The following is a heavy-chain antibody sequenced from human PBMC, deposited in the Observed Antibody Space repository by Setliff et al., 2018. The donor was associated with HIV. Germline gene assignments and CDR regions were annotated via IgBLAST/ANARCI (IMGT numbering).Heavy chain of an antibody. CDR2: IYTSGST. CDR1: GGSISSYY. CDR3: AREWYYGSGSYWASYFYYYYYMDV. V-gene: IGHV4-4*07. J-gene: IGHJ6*03. Sequence: ETLSLTCTVSGGSISSYYWSWIRQPAGTGLEWIGRIYTSGSTKYNPSLKSRVTMSVDTSKNQFSLKLSSVTAADTAVYYCAREWYYGSGSYWASYFYYYYYMDVWGKGTTVTVSS. D-gene: IGHD3-10*01.